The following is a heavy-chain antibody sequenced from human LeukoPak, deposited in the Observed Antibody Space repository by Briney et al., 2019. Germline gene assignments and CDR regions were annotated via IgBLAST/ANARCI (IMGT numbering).Heavy chain of an antibody. CDR2: IYSSGST. Sequence: SETLSLTCRVSGVSISSGSNYWGWIRQPPGKTLEWIGSIYSSGSTYYNSSLKSRVIILIDTAKNHFSLNLSSVTAADTAVYYCARDEEGGRGQYNWFDPWGQGTLVTVSS. J-gene: IGHJ5*02. V-gene: IGHV4-39*07. CDR3: ARDEEGGRGQYNWFDP. CDR1: GVSISSGSNY. D-gene: IGHD3-16*01.